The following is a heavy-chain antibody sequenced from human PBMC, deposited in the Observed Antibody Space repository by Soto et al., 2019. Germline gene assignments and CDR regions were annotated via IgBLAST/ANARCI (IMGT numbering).Heavy chain of an antibody. CDR2: IIPIFGTA. V-gene: IGHV1-69*01. CDR3: ARDGYDFWSGYYTPYYFDY. Sequence: QVQLVQSGAEVKKPGSSVKVSCKASGGTFSSYAISWVRQAPGQGLEWMGGIIPIFGTANYAQKFQGRVTITADESTSTAYMELSSLRSEDTAVYYCARDGYDFWSGYYTPYYFDYWGQGTLVTVSS. D-gene: IGHD3-3*01. CDR1: GGTFSSYA. J-gene: IGHJ4*02.